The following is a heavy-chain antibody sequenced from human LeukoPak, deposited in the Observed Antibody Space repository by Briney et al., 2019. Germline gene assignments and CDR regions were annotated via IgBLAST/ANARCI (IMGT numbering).Heavy chain of an antibody. Sequence: PGGSLRLSCAASGFTFSSYAMSWVRQAPGKGLEWVSAISGSGGSTYYADSVKGRFTISRDNSKNSLYLQMNSLRAEDTAVYYCAREAAGAGGSGYFDYWGQGTLVTVSS. V-gene: IGHV3-23*01. CDR1: GFTFSSYA. J-gene: IGHJ4*02. CDR2: ISGSGGST. D-gene: IGHD6-19*01. CDR3: AREAAGAGGSGYFDY.